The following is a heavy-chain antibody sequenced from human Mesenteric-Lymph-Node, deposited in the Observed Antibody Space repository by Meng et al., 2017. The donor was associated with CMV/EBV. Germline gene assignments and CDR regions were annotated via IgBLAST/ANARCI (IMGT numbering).Heavy chain of an antibody. CDR3: ARGGVSGVEGYYYYYGMDV. Sequence: ASVKVSCKASGNTFTGYYINWVRQAPGQGLEWMGWINPKSGGTNYAQNFQGRVTMTRDTSISTAYMELSRLRSDDTAVYYCARGGVSGVEGYYYYYGMDVWGQGTTVTVSS. D-gene: IGHD1-1*01. CDR1: GNTFTGYY. CDR2: INPKSGGT. J-gene: IGHJ6*02. V-gene: IGHV1-2*02.